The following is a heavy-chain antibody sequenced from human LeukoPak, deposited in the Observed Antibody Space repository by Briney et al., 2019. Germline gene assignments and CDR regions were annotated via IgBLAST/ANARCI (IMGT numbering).Heavy chain of an antibody. CDR2: ISSDGSNK. J-gene: IGHJ5*02. Sequence: GRSLRLSCAASGFTFSSYGMHWVRQAPGKGLEWVAVISSDGSNKYYADSVKGRFTISRDNSKNTVYLQMNSVRAEDTAVYICAKDRQQLSYTVDPWGKGTLVTVSS. CDR1: GFTFSSYG. D-gene: IGHD6-13*01. V-gene: IGHV3-30*18. CDR3: AKDRQQLSYTVDP.